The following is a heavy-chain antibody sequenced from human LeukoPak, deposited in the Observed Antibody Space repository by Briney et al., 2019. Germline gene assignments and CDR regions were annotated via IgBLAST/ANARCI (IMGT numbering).Heavy chain of an antibody. D-gene: IGHD4-11*01. J-gene: IGHJ6*03. CDR2: ISAYNGNT. V-gene: IGHV1-18*04. CDR3: ARGVLPMRLPLRYYYYYYMDV. Sequence: ASVKVSCKASGYTFTDYYVHWVRQAPGQGLEWMGWISAYNGNTNYAQKLQGRVTMTTGTSTSTAYMELRSLRSDDTAVYYCARGVLPMRLPLRYYYYYYMDVWGKGTTVTISS. CDR1: GYTFTDYY.